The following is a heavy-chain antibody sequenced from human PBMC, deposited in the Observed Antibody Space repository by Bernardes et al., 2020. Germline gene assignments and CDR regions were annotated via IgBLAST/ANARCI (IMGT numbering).Heavy chain of an antibody. D-gene: IGHD2-2*01. V-gene: IGHV1-8*01. CDR3: ARGSRGMIVVVPAAIDYYYMDV. CDR2: MNPNSGNT. Sequence: ASVKVSCKASGYTFTSYDINWVRQATGQGLEWMGWMNPNSGNTGYAQKFQGRVTMTRNTSISTAYMELSSLRSEDTAVYYCARGSRGMIVVVPAAIDYYYMDVWGKGTTVTVSS. CDR1: GYTFTSYD. J-gene: IGHJ6*03.